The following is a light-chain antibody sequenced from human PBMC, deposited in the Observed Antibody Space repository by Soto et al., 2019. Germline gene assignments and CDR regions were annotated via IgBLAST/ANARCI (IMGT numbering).Light chain of an antibody. CDR1: QSINRY. V-gene: IGKV1-39*01. CDR2: AAS. Sequence: DIQMTQSPSSLSASVGDRVTITCRASQSINRYLNWYQQKPGKAPKLLIYAASSLQSGVPSSFSGSGSGTDFTLTISSLQPEDFATYYCQQSYSTPGTFGGGTKVEIK. J-gene: IGKJ4*01. CDR3: QQSYSTPGT.